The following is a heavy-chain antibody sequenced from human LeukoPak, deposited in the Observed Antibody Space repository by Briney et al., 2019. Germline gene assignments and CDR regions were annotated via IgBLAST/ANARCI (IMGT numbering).Heavy chain of an antibody. CDR2: INHSGST. CDR1: GGSFSGYY. J-gene: IGHJ4*02. V-gene: IGHV4-34*01. Sequence: SETLPLTCAVYGGSFSGYYWSWIRQPPGKGLEWIGEINHSGSTNYNPSLKSRVTISVDTSKNQFSLKLSSVTAADTAVYYCARVTFGGVIAGNWGQGTLVTVSS. D-gene: IGHD3-16*02. CDR3: ARVTFGGVIAGN.